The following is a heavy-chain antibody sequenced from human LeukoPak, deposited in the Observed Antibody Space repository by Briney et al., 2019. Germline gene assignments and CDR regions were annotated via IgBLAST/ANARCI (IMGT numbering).Heavy chain of an antibody. CDR2: ISGSGGST. V-gene: IGHV3-23*01. CDR1: GFTFSSYA. J-gene: IGHJ6*02. CDR3: ARDSTAAGAYYYYYYGMDV. Sequence: PGGSLRLSCAASGFTFSSYAMSWVRQAPGKGLEWVPAISGSGGSTYYADSVKGRFTISRDNSKNTLYLQMNSLRAEDTAVYYCARDSTAAGAYYYYYYGMDVWGQGTTVTVSS. D-gene: IGHD6-13*01.